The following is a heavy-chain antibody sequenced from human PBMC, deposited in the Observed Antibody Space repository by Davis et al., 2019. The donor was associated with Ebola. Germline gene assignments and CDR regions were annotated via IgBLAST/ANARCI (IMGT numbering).Heavy chain of an antibody. CDR3: ASLDYYGMDV. CDR1: GGSTSSYY. Sequence: SETLSLTCTVSGGSTSSYYWSWIRQPPGKGLEWIGEIYHSGSTNYNPSLKSRVTISVDTSKNQFSLKLSSVTAADTAVYYCASLDYYGMDVWGQGTTVTVSS. V-gene: IGHV4-59*01. CDR2: IYHSGST. J-gene: IGHJ6*02.